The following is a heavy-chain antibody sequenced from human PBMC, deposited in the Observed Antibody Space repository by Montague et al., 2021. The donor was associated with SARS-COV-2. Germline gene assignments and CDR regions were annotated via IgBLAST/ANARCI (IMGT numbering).Heavy chain of an antibody. CDR3: ARRGSERSDLAY. D-gene: IGHD3-16*01. Sequence: SETLSLICAVYGGSFSGYYWSWIRQPPGKGREWMGEINHSGSTKYNPSLKSRVSMSVDKSWNQFSLRLTSVTAADTAIYYCARRGSERSDLAYWGQGTLVTVSS. CDR2: INHSGST. J-gene: IGHJ4*02. V-gene: IGHV4-34*01. CDR1: GGSFSGYY.